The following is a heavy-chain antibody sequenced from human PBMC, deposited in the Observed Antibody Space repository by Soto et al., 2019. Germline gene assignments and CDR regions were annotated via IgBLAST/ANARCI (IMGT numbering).Heavy chain of an antibody. CDR2: IYYRGNA. J-gene: IGHJ4*02. Sequence: SEALSLTCSVSDDSINSDKYYWGWIRQPPGKGLEWIGSIYYRGNAYYNPSLRTRVTISLDKSKSQFSLKLNSVTAADSAVYCCARLEGQATLSYFFAFWGPGALVTGSS. CDR1: DDSINSDKYY. V-gene: IGHV4-39*01. D-gene: IGHD3-3*01. CDR3: ARLEGQATLSYFFAF.